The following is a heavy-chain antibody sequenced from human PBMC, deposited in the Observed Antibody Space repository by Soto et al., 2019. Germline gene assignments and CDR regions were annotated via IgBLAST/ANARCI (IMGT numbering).Heavy chain of an antibody. CDR2: FSAYNGNT. V-gene: IGHV1-18*01. J-gene: IGHJ6*02. CDR1: GYTFTSYD. Sequence: GASVKVSCKASGYTFTSYDISWVRQAPGQGLEWMGWFSAYNGNTNYAQKLQGRVTMTTDTSTSTAYMELRSLRSDDTAVYYCARVLVVRGAPTMYYYAMDVWGQGTTVTVSS. CDR3: ARVLVVRGAPTMYYYAMDV. D-gene: IGHD3-10*01.